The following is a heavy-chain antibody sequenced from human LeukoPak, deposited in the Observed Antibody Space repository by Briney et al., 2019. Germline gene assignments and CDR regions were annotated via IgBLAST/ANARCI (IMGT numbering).Heavy chain of an antibody. V-gene: IGHV4-34*01. D-gene: IGHD6-25*01. Sequence: SETLSLTCAVYGGSFSSHYWSWIRQPPGKGLEWIGEINHGGSTNYNPSLKSRVTISVDTSKNQFSLKLNSVTAADTAVYFCARASSYVYSSEQAAHMDVWGKGTTVPVSS. CDR3: ARASSYVYSSEQAAHMDV. CDR2: INHGGST. J-gene: IGHJ6*03. CDR1: GGSFSSHY.